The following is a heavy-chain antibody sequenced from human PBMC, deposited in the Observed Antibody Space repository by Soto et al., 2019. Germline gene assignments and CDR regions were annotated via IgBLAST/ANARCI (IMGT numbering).Heavy chain of an antibody. D-gene: IGHD1-7*01. J-gene: IGHJ3*01. CDR3: TTLYLFAAPYNWNSWGSPPIG. CDR2: IKSKTDGGTT. CDR1: GFTFSNAW. V-gene: IGHV3-15*01. Sequence: GGSLRLSCAASGFTFSNAWMSWVRQAPGKGLEWVGRIKSKTDGGTTDYAAPVKGRFTISRDDSKNTLYLQMNSLKTEDTAVYYCTTLYLFAAPYNWNSWGSPPIGWGQGTMVTVSS.